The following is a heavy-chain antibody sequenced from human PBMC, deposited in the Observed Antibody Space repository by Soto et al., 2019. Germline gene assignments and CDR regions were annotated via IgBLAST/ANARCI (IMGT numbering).Heavy chain of an antibody. CDR3: ARVVGGIPVAGSWNWFDP. D-gene: IGHD6-19*01. V-gene: IGHV1-18*04. CDR1: GYTFTSYA. Sequence: ASVKVSCKASGYTFTSYALSWVRHAPGQGLEWMGWISTYNGNTNYAQNLQGRVTMTADISTNTAYMELRSLRSDDTAVYYCARVVGGIPVAGSWNWFDPWGQGTLVTVSS. CDR2: ISTYNGNT. J-gene: IGHJ5*02.